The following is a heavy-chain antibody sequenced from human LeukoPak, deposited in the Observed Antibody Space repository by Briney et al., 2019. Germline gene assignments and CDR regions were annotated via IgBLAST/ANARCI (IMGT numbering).Heavy chain of an antibody. CDR2: ISGSGGST. CDR1: LFTFSSYA. V-gene: IGHV3-23*01. CDR3: AKDKAIAAAGYFDY. Sequence: PGGSLGLSCAASLFTFSSYAMSWVRQAPGKGLGWVSAISGSGGSTYYADSVKGRFTISRDNSKNTLYLQMNSLRAEDTAVYYCAKDKAIAAAGYFDYWGQGTLVTVSS. J-gene: IGHJ4*02. D-gene: IGHD6-13*01.